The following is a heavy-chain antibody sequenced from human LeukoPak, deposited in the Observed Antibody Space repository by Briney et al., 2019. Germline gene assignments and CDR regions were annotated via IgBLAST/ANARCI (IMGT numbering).Heavy chain of an antibody. V-gene: IGHV3-21*04. D-gene: IGHD4-17*01. J-gene: IGHJ5*02. Sequence: GGSLRLSCAASGFTFSSYSMNWVRQAPGKGLEWVSSISSSSSYIYYADSVKGRFTISRDNSKNTLYLQMNSLRAEDTAVYYCARVMDYGDGWFDPWGQGTLVTVSS. CDR2: ISSSSSYI. CDR3: ARVMDYGDGWFDP. CDR1: GFTFSSYS.